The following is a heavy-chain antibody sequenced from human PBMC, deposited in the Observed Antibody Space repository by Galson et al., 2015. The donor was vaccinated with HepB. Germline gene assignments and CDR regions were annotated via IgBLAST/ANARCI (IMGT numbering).Heavy chain of an antibody. CDR3: ARYLSEAVEPSYYGMDV. CDR2: IDPSDSYT. Sequence: QSGAEVKKPGESLRISCKGSGYSFTSYWISWVRQMPGKGLEWMGRIDPSDSYTNYSPSFQGHVTISADKSISTAYLQWSSLKASDTAMYYCARYLSEAVEPSYYGMDVWGQGTTVTVSS. V-gene: IGHV5-10-1*01. J-gene: IGHJ6*02. CDR1: GYSFTSYW. D-gene: IGHD6-19*01.